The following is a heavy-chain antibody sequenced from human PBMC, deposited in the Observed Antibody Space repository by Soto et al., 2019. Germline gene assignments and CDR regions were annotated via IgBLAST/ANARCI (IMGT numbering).Heavy chain of an antibody. J-gene: IGHJ4*02. CDR1: GDSISSSNW. CDR3: ARKDYSGGLFDV. D-gene: IGHD4-4*01. V-gene: IGHV4-4*02. Sequence: QVQLQESGPGLVKPSGTLSLTCAVSGDSISSSNWWSWVRQPPGKGLEWIGEIYHSGSTNHNPSLTRRVALSVDKSKNQFSLNLSSVTAADTAVYYCARKDYSGGLFDVWGQGTLVTVSS. CDR2: IYHSGST.